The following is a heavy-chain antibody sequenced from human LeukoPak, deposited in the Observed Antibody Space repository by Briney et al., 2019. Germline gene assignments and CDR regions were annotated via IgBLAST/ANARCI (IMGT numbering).Heavy chain of an antibody. CDR1: GFTFSSYW. CDR2: IDIEGSGT. D-gene: IGHD1-26*01. Sequence: PGRSLRLSRAASGFTFSSYWMLWVRQAPGKGLVWVSRIDIEGSGTAYADSVKGRFTVSRDDAKSTLYLQMNSLRAEDTGVYYCARDMMGPGACIDHWGQGTLVTVSS. J-gene: IGHJ4*02. CDR3: ARDMMGPGACIDH. V-gene: IGHV3-74*01.